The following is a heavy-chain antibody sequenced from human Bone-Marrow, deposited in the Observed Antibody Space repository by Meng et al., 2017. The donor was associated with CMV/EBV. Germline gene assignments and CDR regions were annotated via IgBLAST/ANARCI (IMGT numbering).Heavy chain of an antibody. J-gene: IGHJ3*02. CDR3: ARGRDGYARKKDAFDI. Sequence: ASVKVSCKASGYTFTSYYMHWVRQAPGQGLEWMGIINPSGGNTSYAQKFQGRVTMTRDTSTSTVYMELSSLRSEDTAVYYCARGRDGYARKKDAFDIWGQGTMVTVSS. CDR2: INPSGGNT. V-gene: IGHV1-46*01. CDR1: GYTFTSYY. D-gene: IGHD5-24*01.